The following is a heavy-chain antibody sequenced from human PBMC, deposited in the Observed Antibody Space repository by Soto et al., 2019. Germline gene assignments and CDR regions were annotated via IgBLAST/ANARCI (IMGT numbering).Heavy chain of an antibody. D-gene: IGHD3-22*01. CDR2: IIPIFGTA. CDR1: GGTFSSYA. CDR3: ARVMANYYDSSGPFDY. V-gene: IGHV1-69*01. Sequence: QVQLVQSGAEVKKPGSSVKVSCKAFGGTFSSYAISWVRQAPGQGLEWMGGIIPIFGTANYAQKFQGRVTITADESTSTAYMELSSLRSEDTAVYYCARVMANYYDSSGPFDYWGQGTLVTVSS. J-gene: IGHJ4*02.